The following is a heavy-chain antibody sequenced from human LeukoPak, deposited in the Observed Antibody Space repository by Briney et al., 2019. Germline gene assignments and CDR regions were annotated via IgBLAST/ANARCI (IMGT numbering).Heavy chain of an antibody. D-gene: IGHD3-10*01. CDR1: GGSFSGYY. CDR2: ISHSGST. V-gene: IGHV4-34*01. Sequence: SETLSLTCAVYGGSFSGYYRSWIRQPPGKGLEWIGEISHSGSTNYNPSLKSRVTISVDTSKNQFSLKLSSVTAADTAVYYCARGGYYYGSGSYYTSTTDFDYWGQGTLVTVSS. CDR3: ARGGYYYGSGSYYTSTTDFDY. J-gene: IGHJ4*02.